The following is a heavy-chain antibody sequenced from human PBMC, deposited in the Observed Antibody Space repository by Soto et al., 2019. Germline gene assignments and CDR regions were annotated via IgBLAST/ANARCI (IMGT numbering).Heavy chain of an antibody. D-gene: IGHD6-13*01. Sequence: EVQLLESGGGLVQPGGSLRLSCAASGFTFSNYAMNWVRQAPGKGLEWVAVISDSGGRAYYADSVKGRFTISRDDAKNSLYLQMNSLRDEDTSVYYCARDNGIAGSFDPWGQGTLVTVSS. J-gene: IGHJ5*02. V-gene: IGHV3-23*01. CDR2: ISDSGGRA. CDR3: ARDNGIAGSFDP. CDR1: GFTFSNYA.